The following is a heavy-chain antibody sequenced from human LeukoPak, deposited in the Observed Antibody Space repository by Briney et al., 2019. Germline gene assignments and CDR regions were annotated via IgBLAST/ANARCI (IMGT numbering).Heavy chain of an antibody. D-gene: IGHD3-10*01. J-gene: IGHJ6*03. CDR3: AGNYYYGSGSYRYYYYYYMDV. CDR2: IIPIFGTA. V-gene: IGHV1-69*13. Sequence: SVKVSCKASGGTFSSYAISWVRQAPGQGLEWMGGIIPIFGTANYAQKFQGRVTITADESTSTAYMELSSLRSEDTAVYYCAGNYYYGSGSYRYYYYYYMDVWGKGTTVTISS. CDR1: GGTFSSYA.